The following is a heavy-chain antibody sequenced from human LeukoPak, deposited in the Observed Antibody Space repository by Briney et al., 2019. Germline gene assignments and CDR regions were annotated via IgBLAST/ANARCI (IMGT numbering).Heavy chain of an antibody. CDR1: GGSFGGYY. CDR2: INHSGST. J-gene: IGHJ4*02. CDR3: ARGGGYSSSWYGGYFDY. Sequence: SEALSLTCAVYGGSFGGYYWSWIRQPPGKGLEWIGEINHSGSTNYNPSLKSRVTISVDTSKNQFSLKLSSVTAADTAVYYCARGGGYSSSWYGGYFDYWGQGTLVTVSS. D-gene: IGHD6-13*01. V-gene: IGHV4-34*01.